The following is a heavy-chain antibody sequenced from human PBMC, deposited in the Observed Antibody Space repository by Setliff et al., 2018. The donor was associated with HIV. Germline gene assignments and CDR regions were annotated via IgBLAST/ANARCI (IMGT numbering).Heavy chain of an antibody. J-gene: IGHJ3*02. CDR1: GFTFSSYS. CDR3: AKESYSSGWYHAFDI. Sequence: PGGSLRLSCAASGFTFSSYSMNWVRQAPGKGLEWVSSISSSSSYIYYADSVKGRFTISRDNAKNSLYLQMNSLRAEDTAVYYCAKESYSSGWYHAFDIWGQGTMVTVSS. D-gene: IGHD6-19*01. V-gene: IGHV3-21*01. CDR2: ISSSSSYI.